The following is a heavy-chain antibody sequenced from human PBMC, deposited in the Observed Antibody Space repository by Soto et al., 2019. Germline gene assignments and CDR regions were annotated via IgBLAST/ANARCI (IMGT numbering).Heavy chain of an antibody. V-gene: IGHV3-23*01. CDR1: RFIFSSYV. Sequence: GRSLRLSGAASRFIFSSYVMSCVRLAPRKVPGWVSALAGSGGNTFYADSVQGRLTIPRDNSKNTLSLQMNSLRAEDTAVYYCTPLPPLSWFADDVFDVWGQETMVTVSS. D-gene: IGHD3-10*01. J-gene: IGHJ3*01. CDR2: LAGSGGNT. CDR3: TPLPPLSWFADDVFDV.